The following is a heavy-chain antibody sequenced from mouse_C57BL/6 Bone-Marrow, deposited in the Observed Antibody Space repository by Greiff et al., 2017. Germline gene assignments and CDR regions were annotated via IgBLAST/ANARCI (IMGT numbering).Heavy chain of an antibody. CDR1: GYTFTSYW. Sequence: QVQLQQPGAELVKPGASVKLSCKASGYTFTSYWMHWVKQRPGQGLEWIGMIHPNSGSTNYNEKFKSKATLTVDKSSSTAYMQLSSLTSEDSAVYYCASPMITKAMDDWGQGTSVTVSS. CDR2: IHPNSGST. V-gene: IGHV1-64*01. CDR3: ASPMITKAMDD. J-gene: IGHJ4*01. D-gene: IGHD2-4*01.